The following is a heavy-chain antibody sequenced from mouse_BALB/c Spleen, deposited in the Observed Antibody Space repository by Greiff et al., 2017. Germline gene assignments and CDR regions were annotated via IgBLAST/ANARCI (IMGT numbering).Heavy chain of an antibody. CDR3: ARDYGSRWFAY. V-gene: IGHV1-87*01. Sequence: VQLQQSGAELARPGASVKLSCKASGYTFTSYWMQWVKQRPGQGLEWIGAIYPGDGDTRYTQKFKGKATLTADKSSSTAYMQLSSLASEDSAVYYCARDYGSRWFAYWGQGTLVTVSA. D-gene: IGHD1-1*01. CDR1: GYTFTSYW. CDR2: IYPGDGDT. J-gene: IGHJ3*01.